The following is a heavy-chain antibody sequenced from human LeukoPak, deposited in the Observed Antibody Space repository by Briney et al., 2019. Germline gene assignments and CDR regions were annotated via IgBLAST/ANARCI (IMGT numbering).Heavy chain of an antibody. D-gene: IGHD3-22*01. CDR3: ASSYYYDSSGYYY. V-gene: IGHV3-11*06. J-gene: IGHJ4*02. CDR1: GFTFSDYY. Sequence: GGSLRLSCAASGFTFSDYYMSWIRQAPGKGLEWVSYISSSSTYTNYADSVKGRFTISRDNAKNSLYLQMNSLRAEDTAVYYCASSYYYDSSGYYYWGQRTLVTVSS. CDR2: ISSSSTYT.